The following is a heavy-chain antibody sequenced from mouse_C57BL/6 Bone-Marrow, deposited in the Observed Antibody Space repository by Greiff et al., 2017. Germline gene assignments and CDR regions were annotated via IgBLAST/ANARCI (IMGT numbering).Heavy chain of an antibody. Sequence: QVQLKQSGPELVKPGASVKISCKASGYAFSSSWMNWVKQRPGKGLEWIGRIYPGDGDTNYNGKFKGKATLTADKSSSSAYMQLSSLTSEDSAVYFCARGDGPMDYWGQGTSVTVSS. J-gene: IGHJ4*01. CDR1: GYAFSSSW. CDR2: IYPGDGDT. CDR3: ARGDGPMDY. D-gene: IGHD2-3*01. V-gene: IGHV1-82*01.